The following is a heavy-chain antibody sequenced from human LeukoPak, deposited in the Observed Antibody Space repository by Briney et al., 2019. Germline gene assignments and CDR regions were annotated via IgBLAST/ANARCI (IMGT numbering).Heavy chain of an antibody. CDR2: ISGSGGST. Sequence: GGSLRLSCAASGFTFSSYSMNWVRQAPGKGLEWVSAISGSGGSTYYADSVKGRFTISRDNSKNTLYLQMNSLRAKDTAVYYCAKDPSITIFGVVIRDDYWGQGTLVTVSS. CDR1: GFTFSSYS. D-gene: IGHD3-3*01. J-gene: IGHJ4*02. V-gene: IGHV3-23*01. CDR3: AKDPSITIFGVVIRDDY.